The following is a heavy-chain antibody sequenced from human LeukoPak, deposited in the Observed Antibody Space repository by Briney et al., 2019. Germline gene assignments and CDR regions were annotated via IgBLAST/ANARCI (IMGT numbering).Heavy chain of an antibody. Sequence: ASVKVSCKASGYTFTSYDINWVRQATGQGLEWMGWMNPSSGNTGYAQKFQGRVTITRNTSISTAYMELSSLRSEDTAVYYCAREGPLDAFDIWGQGTMVTVSS. V-gene: IGHV1-8*03. CDR1: GYTFTSYD. CDR3: AREGPLDAFDI. J-gene: IGHJ3*02. CDR2: MNPSSGNT.